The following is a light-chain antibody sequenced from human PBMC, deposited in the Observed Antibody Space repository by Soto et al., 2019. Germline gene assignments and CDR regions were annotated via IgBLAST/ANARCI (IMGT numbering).Light chain of an antibody. CDR2: GAL. CDR3: QQYNSYSPT. V-gene: IGKV3-20*01. J-gene: IGKJ1*01. CDR1: QTVSSRF. Sequence: EIVLTQSPGTLSLSPGERATLSCRASQTVSSRFLAWYQQKPGQAPRLLIYGALSRATGIPDRFSGSGSGTDFTLTISSLQPDDFATYYCQQYNSYSPTFGQGTKVDIK.